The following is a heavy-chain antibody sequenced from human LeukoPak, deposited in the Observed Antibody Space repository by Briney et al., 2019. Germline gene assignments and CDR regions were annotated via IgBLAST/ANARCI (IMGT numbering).Heavy chain of an antibody. CDR2: ISGSGGST. CDR1: GFTVSSNY. D-gene: IGHD3-22*01. CDR3: AKDRSRITMIVVRGFDY. J-gene: IGHJ4*02. V-gene: IGHV3-23*01. Sequence: GGSLRLSCAASGFTVSSNYMSWVRQAPGKGLEWVSAISGSGGSTYYADSVKGRFTISRDNSKNTLYLQMNSLRAEDTAVYYCAKDRSRITMIVVRGFDYWGQGTLVTASS.